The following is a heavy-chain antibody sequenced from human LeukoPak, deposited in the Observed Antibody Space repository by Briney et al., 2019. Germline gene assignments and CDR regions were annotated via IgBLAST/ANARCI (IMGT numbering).Heavy chain of an antibody. J-gene: IGHJ4*02. CDR3: ARAGPYCSSTSCYAEIDY. CDR1: GGTFSGYA. D-gene: IGHD2-2*01. V-gene: IGHV1-69*06. CDR2: IIPIFGTA. Sequence: AASVKVSCKASGGTFSGYAISWVRQAPGQGLEWMGGIIPIFGTANYAQKFQGRVTITADKSTSTAYMELSSLRSEDTAVYYCARAGPYCSSTSCYAEIDYWGQGTLVTVSS.